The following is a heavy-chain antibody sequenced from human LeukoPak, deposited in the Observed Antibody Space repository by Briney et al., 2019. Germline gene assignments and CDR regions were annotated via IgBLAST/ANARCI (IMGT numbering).Heavy chain of an antibody. Sequence: SVKVSCKASGGTFSSYAISWVRQAPGQGLEWMGRIIPILGIANYAQKFQGRVTITADKSTSTAYMELSSLRSEDTAVYYCARDEPVPAAPGAEYFQHWGQGTLVTVSS. CDR1: GGTFSSYA. D-gene: IGHD2-2*01. V-gene: IGHV1-69*04. CDR3: ARDEPVPAAPGAEYFQH. J-gene: IGHJ1*01. CDR2: IIPILGIA.